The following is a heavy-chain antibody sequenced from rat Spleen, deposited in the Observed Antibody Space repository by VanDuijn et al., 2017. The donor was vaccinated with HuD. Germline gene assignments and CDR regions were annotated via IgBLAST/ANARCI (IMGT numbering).Heavy chain of an antibody. D-gene: IGHD5-1*01. V-gene: IGHV5-27*01. CDR1: GFTFSDYN. CDR3: TTDRLGADYFDY. Sequence: EVQLVESGGGLVQPGRSMKLSCVVSGFTFSDYNMAWVRQAPKKGLEWVAYISTGGGITYYRDSVKGRFTISRDNAKSTLYLQMDSLRSEDTATYYCTTDRLGADYFDYWGQGVMVTVSS. J-gene: IGHJ2*01. CDR2: ISTGGGIT.